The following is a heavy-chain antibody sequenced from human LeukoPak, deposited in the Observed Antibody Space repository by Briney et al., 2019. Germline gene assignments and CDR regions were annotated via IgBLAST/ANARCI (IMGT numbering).Heavy chain of an antibody. V-gene: IGHV4-34*01. CDR1: GGSFSAYY. D-gene: IGHD4-17*01. CDR2: INHSGST. CDR3: AREQRKDYGDYTYYFDY. J-gene: IGHJ4*02. Sequence: PSETLSLTCAVYGGSFSAYYWTWIRQPPGKGLEWIGEINHSGSTNYNPSLKSRVTISVDTSKNQFSLNLTSVTAADTAVYYCAREQRKDYGDYTYYFDYWGQGTLVTVSS.